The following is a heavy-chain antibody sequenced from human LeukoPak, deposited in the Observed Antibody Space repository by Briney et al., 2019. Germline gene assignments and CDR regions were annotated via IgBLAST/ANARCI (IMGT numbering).Heavy chain of an antibody. V-gene: IGHV3-21*01. CDR2: ISSNSNYI. Sequence: GGSLRLSCAGSGFTFSSYSMNWVRQAPGKGLEWVSSISSNSNYIFYADSVKGRFTISRDNAKNSLFLQMSSLRAEDTAVYCCARDLSVAGFDFWGQGTMVTVSS. D-gene: IGHD6-19*01. J-gene: IGHJ3*01. CDR1: GFTFSSYS. CDR3: ARDLSVAGFDF.